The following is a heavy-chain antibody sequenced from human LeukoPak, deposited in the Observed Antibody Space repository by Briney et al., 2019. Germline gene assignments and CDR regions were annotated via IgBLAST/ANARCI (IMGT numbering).Heavy chain of an antibody. CDR3: ASGIVGASVAFDI. CDR2: VNSDGSST. Sequence: QPGGSLSLSCAVSGFTFSNYWMHWVRHAPGKGLVWVSRVNSDGSSTTYADSVKGRFTISRDNAKNTLFLQMNSLRAEDTAVYYCASGIVGASVAFDIWGQGTMVTVSS. CDR1: GFTFSNYW. D-gene: IGHD1-26*01. V-gene: IGHV3-74*01. J-gene: IGHJ3*02.